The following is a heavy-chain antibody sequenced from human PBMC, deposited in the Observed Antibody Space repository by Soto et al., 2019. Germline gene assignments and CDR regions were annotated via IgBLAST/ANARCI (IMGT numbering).Heavy chain of an antibody. CDR2: IYHSGST. CDR3: ARAGHYYDSSGYYRY. V-gene: IGHV4-38-2*01. Sequence: PSETLSLTCAVSGYSISSGYYWGWIRQPPGKGLEWIGSIYHSGSTYYNPSLKSRVTISVDTSKNQFSLKLSSVTAADTAVYYCARAGHYYDSSGYYRYWGQGTLVTVSS. CDR1: GYSISSGYY. J-gene: IGHJ4*02. D-gene: IGHD3-22*01.